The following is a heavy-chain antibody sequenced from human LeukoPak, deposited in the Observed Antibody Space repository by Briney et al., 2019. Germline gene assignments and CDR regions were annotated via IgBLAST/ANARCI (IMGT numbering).Heavy chain of an antibody. J-gene: IGHJ4*02. D-gene: IGHD3-10*01. Sequence: GRSLRLSCDASGFTFSAYGMHWVRPAPGKGLEWVAIIWYDGNKKYYADSVKGRFIISRDNSENTLYLQMNSLRAEDTAVYYCARDMGGSGSQPDYWGQGTLVTVSS. V-gene: IGHV3-33*01. CDR3: ARDMGGSGSQPDY. CDR1: GFTFSAYG. CDR2: IWYDGNKK.